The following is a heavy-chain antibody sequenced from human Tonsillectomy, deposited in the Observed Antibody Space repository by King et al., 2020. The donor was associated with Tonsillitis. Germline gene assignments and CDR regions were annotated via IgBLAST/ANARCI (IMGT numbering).Heavy chain of an antibody. CDR1: GLTFSTYV. CDR3: AKGPCGCDCSTYYYYDGMDV. CDR2: FSGSGGST. Sequence: VQLVESGGDLVQPGGSLRLSCAASGLTFSTYVMSWVRQAPGKGREWVARFSGSGGSTYYADSVKGRFTISRDNSKNTLYLQMNSLRAEDRAVYYCAKGPCGCDCSTYYYYDGMDVWGRGTAVTVS. J-gene: IGHJ6*02. D-gene: IGHD2-21*02. V-gene: IGHV3-23*04.